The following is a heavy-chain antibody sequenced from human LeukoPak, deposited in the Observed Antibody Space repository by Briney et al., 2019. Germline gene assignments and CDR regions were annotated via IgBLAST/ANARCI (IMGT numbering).Heavy chain of an antibody. Sequence: AGGSLRLSCAASGFTFSSYGMHWVRQAPGKGLEWVAVISYDGSNKYYADSVKGRFTISRDNSKNTLYLQMNSLRAEDTAVYYCARESGPSADTIFGVAITPFDPWGQGTLVTVSS. J-gene: IGHJ5*02. CDR1: GFTFSSYG. V-gene: IGHV3-30*03. D-gene: IGHD3-3*01. CDR2: ISYDGSNK. CDR3: ARESGPSADTIFGVAITPFDP.